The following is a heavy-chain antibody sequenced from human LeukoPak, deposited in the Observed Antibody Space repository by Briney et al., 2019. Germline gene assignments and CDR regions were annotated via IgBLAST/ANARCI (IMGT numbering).Heavy chain of an antibody. Sequence: GASVKVSCKASGYTFTSYYMHWVRQAPGQGLEWMGIINPSGGSTSYAQKFQGRVTMTRDTSTSTVYMELSSLRSEDTAVYYCARGGLVTIFGVVTRKNVFGPWGQGTLVTVSS. J-gene: IGHJ5*02. CDR3: ARGGLVTIFGVVTRKNVFGP. D-gene: IGHD3-3*01. CDR1: GYTFTSYY. CDR2: INPSGGST. V-gene: IGHV1-46*01.